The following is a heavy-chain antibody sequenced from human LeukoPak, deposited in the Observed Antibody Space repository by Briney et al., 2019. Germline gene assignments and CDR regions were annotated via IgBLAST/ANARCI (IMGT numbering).Heavy chain of an antibody. V-gene: IGHV3-30*02. CDR2: IRYDGSNK. CDR1: GFTFSNYG. J-gene: IGHJ4*02. Sequence: PGGSLRLSCAASGFTFSNYGMHWVRQAPGKGLEWVAFIRYDGSNKSYADSVKGRFTISRDNSKNTLYLQMNSLRAEDTAVYYCAKEGDYDILTGSDYWGQGTLVTVSS. D-gene: IGHD3-9*01. CDR3: AKEGDYDILTGSDY.